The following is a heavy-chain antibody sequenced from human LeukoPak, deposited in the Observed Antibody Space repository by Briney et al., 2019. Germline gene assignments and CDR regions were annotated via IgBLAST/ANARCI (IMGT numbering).Heavy chain of an antibody. J-gene: IGHJ4*02. Sequence: GESLKISCKGSGYSFTTYCIGWVRQMPGKGLEWMGIIYPSDSDTRYSPSFQGQVTISADKSMSTAYLQRSSLTASDTAMYYCVSLDNFWSGFADWGQGTLLTVSS. CDR3: VSLDNFWSGFAD. D-gene: IGHD3-3*01. V-gene: IGHV5-51*01. CDR1: GYSFTTYC. CDR2: IYPSDSDT.